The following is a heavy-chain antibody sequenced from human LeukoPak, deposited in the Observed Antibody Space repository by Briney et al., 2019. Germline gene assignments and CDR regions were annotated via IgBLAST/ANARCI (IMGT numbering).Heavy chain of an antibody. D-gene: IGHD2-15*01. J-gene: IGHJ4*02. V-gene: IGHV3-7*01. CDR2: IKQDGSEK. CDR1: GFTFNTYW. Sequence: GGSLRLSCVASGFTFNTYWMSWVRQAPGKGLEWVANIKQDGSEKYYVDSLKGRFTISRDNAKNSLYLQMNSLRAEDTAVYYCVRDNPRCCGVVPANIDDYWGQGTLVTVSS. CDR3: VRDNPRCCGVVPANIDDY.